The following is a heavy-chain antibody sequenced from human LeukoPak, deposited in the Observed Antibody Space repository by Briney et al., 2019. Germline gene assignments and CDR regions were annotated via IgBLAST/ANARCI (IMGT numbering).Heavy chain of an antibody. CDR1: GGTFSNYA. Sequence: ASVKVSCKASGGTFSNYAINWVRQAPGQGLEWMGGIIPIFGTANYAQKFQGRVTMTRDTSTSTVYVELSSLRSEDTAVYFCARPRLFSSGWYPGYFDLWGRGTLVTVSS. D-gene: IGHD6-19*01. CDR3: ARPRLFSSGWYPGYFDL. J-gene: IGHJ2*01. V-gene: IGHV1-69*05. CDR2: IIPIFGTA.